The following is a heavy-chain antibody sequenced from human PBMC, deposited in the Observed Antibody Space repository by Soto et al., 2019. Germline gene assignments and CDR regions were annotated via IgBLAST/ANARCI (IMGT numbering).Heavy chain of an antibody. CDR3: ARHILNQGFEYYVDS. Sequence: QLQLQESGPGLVKPSETLSLTCNASGGSITSSGSAWGWIRQSPGKGLEWIGTIDYSGNIYYIPSLKSRITISVDTSKNQISLKLGSVTAADTAVYYCARHILNQGFEYYVDSWGQGTLVTVSS. V-gene: IGHV4-39*01. CDR1: GGSITSSGSA. J-gene: IGHJ4*02. CDR2: IDYSGNI. D-gene: IGHD2-15*01.